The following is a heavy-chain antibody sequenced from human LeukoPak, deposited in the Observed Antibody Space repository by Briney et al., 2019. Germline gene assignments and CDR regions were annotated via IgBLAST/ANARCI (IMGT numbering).Heavy chain of an antibody. D-gene: IGHD3-22*01. J-gene: IGHJ1*01. CDR1: GFTFSSYA. Sequence: GGSLRLSCAASGFTFSSYAMSWVRQAPGKGLEWVSAISGSGGSTYYADSVKGRFPISRDNSKNTLYLQMNSLRAEDTAVYYCAKAPPEDYDSSGYSVAEYFQHWGQGTLVTVSS. CDR3: AKAPPEDYDSSGYSVAEYFQH. V-gene: IGHV3-23*01. CDR2: ISGSGGST.